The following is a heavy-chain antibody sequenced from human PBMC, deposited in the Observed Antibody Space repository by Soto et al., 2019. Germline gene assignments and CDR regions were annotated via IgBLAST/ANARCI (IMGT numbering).Heavy chain of an antibody. J-gene: IGHJ5*02. CDR2: INPSSGGT. D-gene: IGHD6-13*01. CDR1: GYPLTAKY. Sequence: ASVKVSCKASGYPLTAKYLHWVRQAPGPGLEWMGWINPSSGGTKEAQKFRGRVTMTRDTSISAAYMELSRLTSDDTAVYYCAKGGSSWTEWFDPWGQGTLVTVSS. V-gene: IGHV1-2*02. CDR3: AKGGSSWTEWFDP.